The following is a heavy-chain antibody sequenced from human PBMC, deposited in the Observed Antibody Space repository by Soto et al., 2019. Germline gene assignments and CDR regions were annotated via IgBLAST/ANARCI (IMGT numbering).Heavy chain of an antibody. J-gene: IGHJ4*02. CDR3: ARAVLPATAPFDY. CDR2: INPNSGGT. V-gene: IGHV1-2*04. CDR1: GYTFTGYY. D-gene: IGHD2-2*01. Sequence: GASVKVSCKASGYTFTGYYMHCVRQAPGQGLEWMGWINPNSGGTNYAQKFQGWVTMTRDTSISTAYMELSRLRSDDTAVYYCARAVLPATAPFDYWGQGTLVTVSS.